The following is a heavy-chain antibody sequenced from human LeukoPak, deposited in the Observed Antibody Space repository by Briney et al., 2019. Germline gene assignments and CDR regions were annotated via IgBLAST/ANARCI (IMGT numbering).Heavy chain of an antibody. CDR3: ARDRAPSEIQPAHYYFCYGLDV. CDR2: INPNSGVT. J-gene: IGHJ6*02. D-gene: IGHD1-1*01. Sequence: ASVKVSCKASGYTFTGYYLNWVRQAPGQGLEWMGWINPNSGVTDYAQKFQDRVTMTRDTSISTTYMELRSLGSDDTAVYYCARDRAPSEIQPAHYYFCYGLDVWGQGATVTVSS. CDR1: GYTFTGYY. V-gene: IGHV1-2*02.